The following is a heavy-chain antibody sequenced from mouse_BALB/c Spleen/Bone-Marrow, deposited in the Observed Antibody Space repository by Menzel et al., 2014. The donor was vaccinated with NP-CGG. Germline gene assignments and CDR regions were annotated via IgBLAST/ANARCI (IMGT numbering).Heavy chain of an antibody. D-gene: IGHD4-1*01. J-gene: IGHJ4*01. Sequence: VQLQQSGAELVKPGASVKLSCTASGFNIKDTYMHWVKQRPEQGLEWIGRIDPANGNTKYDPKFQGKAAITADTSSNTAYLQLSSLTSEDTAVYYCARWEYYAMDYWGQGTSVTVSS. CDR3: ARWEYYAMDY. CDR2: IDPANGNT. V-gene: IGHV14-3*02. CDR1: GFNIKDTY.